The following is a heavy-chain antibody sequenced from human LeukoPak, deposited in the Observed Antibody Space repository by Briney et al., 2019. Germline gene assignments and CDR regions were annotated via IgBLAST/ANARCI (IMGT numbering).Heavy chain of an antibody. D-gene: IGHD1-26*01. CDR3: AKEGRVNSGSYYGGSGYYFDY. V-gene: IGHV3-30*02. CDR1: GFTFSSYG. J-gene: IGHJ4*02. Sequence: GGSLRLSCAASGFTFSSYGMHWVRQAPGKGLEGVAFIRYDGSNKYYADSVKGRFTISRDNSKNTLYLQMNSLRAEDTAVYYCAKEGRVNSGSYYGGSGYYFDYWGQGTLVTVSS. CDR2: IRYDGSNK.